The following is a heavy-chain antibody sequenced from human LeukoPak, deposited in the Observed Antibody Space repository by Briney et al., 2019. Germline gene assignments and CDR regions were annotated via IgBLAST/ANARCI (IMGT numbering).Heavy chain of an antibody. CDR2: LDSGGAT. J-gene: IGHJ3*02. V-gene: IGHV3-53*01. CDR1: GLSVRGHY. Sequence: GGSLRLSCAASGLSVRGHYMGWVRQAPPKGVEYVSVLDSGGATHYADSVKGRFSISRDNFRNTLSLQMNSLRVDDTAVYYCARELRDAFDMWGQGTRVTVS. CDR3: ARELRDAFDM. D-gene: IGHD2-21*01.